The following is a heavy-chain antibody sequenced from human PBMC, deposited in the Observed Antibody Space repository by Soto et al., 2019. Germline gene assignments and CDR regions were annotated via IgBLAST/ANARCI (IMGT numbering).Heavy chain of an antibody. Sequence: GGSLRLSFAASGFTFSRYGMHWVLQAPGKGLEWVAFIWHDGGNKFYAESVKGRFTISRDNSKNTLYLQMTSLSAEDTAMYYCARDGDVNTGFGKDYWGQGTLVTVSS. CDR1: GFTFSRYG. CDR2: IWHDGGNK. J-gene: IGHJ4*02. CDR3: ARDGDVNTGFGKDY. D-gene: IGHD3-16*01. V-gene: IGHV3-33*01.